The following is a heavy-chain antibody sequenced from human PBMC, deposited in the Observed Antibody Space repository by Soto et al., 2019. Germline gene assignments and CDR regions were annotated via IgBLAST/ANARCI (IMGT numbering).Heavy chain of an antibody. V-gene: IGHV3-30-3*01. Sequence: GSLRLSCAASGFTFSSYAMHWVRQAPGKGLEWVAVISYDGSNKYYADSVKGRFTISRDNSKNTLYLQMNSLRAEDTAVYYCARDRRYLDGMDVWGQGTTVTVSS. J-gene: IGHJ6*02. CDR2: ISYDGSNK. CDR3: ARDRRYLDGMDV. CDR1: GFTFSSYA. D-gene: IGHD3-9*01.